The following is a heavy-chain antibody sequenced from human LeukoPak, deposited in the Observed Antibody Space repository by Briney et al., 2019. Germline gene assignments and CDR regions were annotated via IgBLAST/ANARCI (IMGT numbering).Heavy chain of an antibody. CDR1: GFTFSSYG. J-gene: IGHJ1*01. CDR3: AKDYYDSSGYYSPVFQH. D-gene: IGHD3-22*01. Sequence: GGSLRLSCAASGFTFSSYGMHWVRQAPGKGLEWVAFIRCYGSNKYYADSVKGRFTISRDNSKNTLYLQMNSLRAEDTAVYYCAKDYYDSSGYYSPVFQHWGQGTLVTVSS. V-gene: IGHV3-30*02. CDR2: IRCYGSNK.